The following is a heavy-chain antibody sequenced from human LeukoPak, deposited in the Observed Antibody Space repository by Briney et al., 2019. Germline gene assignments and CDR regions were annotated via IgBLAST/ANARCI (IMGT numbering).Heavy chain of an antibody. J-gene: IGHJ4*02. CDR3: ARVVSSGTSFDY. D-gene: IGHD6-25*01. V-gene: IGHV1-18*01. CDR2: ISAYNGNT. CDR1: GYTFTSYG. Sequence: ASVKVSCKASGYTFTSYGISWVRQAPGQGLEWMGWISAYNGNTNYAQKLQGRVIMTTDTSTSTAYMELRSLRSDDTAVYYCARVVSSGTSFDYWGQGTLVTVSS.